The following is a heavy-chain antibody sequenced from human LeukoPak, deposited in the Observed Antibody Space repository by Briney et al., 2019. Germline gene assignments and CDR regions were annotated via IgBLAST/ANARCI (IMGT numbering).Heavy chain of an antibody. CDR1: GYSFTSYW. Sequence: GESLKISCKGSGYSFTSYWIGWVRQMPGKGLEWMGIIYPGDSDTRYSPSFQGQVTISADKSISTAYLRWSSLKASDTAMYYCARHSSRLIRYCSGGSCYSPPYFQHWGQGTLVTVSS. V-gene: IGHV5-51*01. J-gene: IGHJ1*01. CDR2: IYPGDSDT. CDR3: ARHSSRLIRYCSGGSCYSPPYFQH. D-gene: IGHD2-15*01.